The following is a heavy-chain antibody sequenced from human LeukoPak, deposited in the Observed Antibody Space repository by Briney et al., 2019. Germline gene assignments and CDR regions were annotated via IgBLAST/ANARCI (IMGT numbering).Heavy chain of an antibody. CDR3: VRGAGLIYSDRGGIRGYFDY. CDR1: GDSITNDNW. Sequence: SETLSLTCAVSGDSITNDNWWSWVRQPPGKGLEWIVEIHHSGNTNYNPSLKSRVTTSMDKSKNQVSLKVNSVTAADTAVYYCVRGAGLIYSDRGGIRGYFDYWGQGALVTVSS. CDR2: IHHSGNT. V-gene: IGHV4-4*02. D-gene: IGHD3-22*01. J-gene: IGHJ4*02.